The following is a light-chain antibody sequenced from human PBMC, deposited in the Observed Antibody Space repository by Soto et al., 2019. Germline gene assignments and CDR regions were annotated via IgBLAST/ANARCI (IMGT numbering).Light chain of an antibody. V-gene: IGKV3-20*01. CDR1: QTIGRNY. J-gene: IGKJ4*01. Sequence: EIVLTQSPGTLSLSPGERATLSCRASQTIGRNYLAWYQQKPGQAPRLLIFGTSTRATGIPDRFSGSGPGTDFTLSISRLGPEDFAVYYCQQYANSPLLTFGGGTKVDIK. CDR3: QQYANSPLLT. CDR2: GTS.